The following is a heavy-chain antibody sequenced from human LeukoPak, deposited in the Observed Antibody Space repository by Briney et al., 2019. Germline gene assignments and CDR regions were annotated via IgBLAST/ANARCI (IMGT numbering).Heavy chain of an antibody. V-gene: IGHV3-48*03. CDR3: ARAGGVTTVDSYFDY. D-gene: IGHD4-17*01. Sequence: GGSPRLSCAASGFTFSSYEMTWVRQAPGKGLEWVSYISSSGSTIYYADSVKGRFTISRDNAKNSLYLQMNSLRAEDTAVYYCARAGGVTTVDSYFDYWGQGTLVTVSS. CDR2: ISSSGSTI. J-gene: IGHJ4*02. CDR1: GFTFSSYE.